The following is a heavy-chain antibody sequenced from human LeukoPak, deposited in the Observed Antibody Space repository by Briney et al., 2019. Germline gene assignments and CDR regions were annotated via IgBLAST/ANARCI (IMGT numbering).Heavy chain of an antibody. Sequence: ASVKVSCKASGYTFTSYGISWVRQAPGQGLEWMGWINPNSGGTSYAQKFQGRVTMTRDTSVTTAYMELSRLRSDDTAVYYCARYSGYDEPFEYWGRGTLVTVSS. CDR1: GYTFTSYG. V-gene: IGHV1-2*02. J-gene: IGHJ4*02. CDR2: INPNSGGT. D-gene: IGHD5-12*01. CDR3: ARYSGYDEPFEY.